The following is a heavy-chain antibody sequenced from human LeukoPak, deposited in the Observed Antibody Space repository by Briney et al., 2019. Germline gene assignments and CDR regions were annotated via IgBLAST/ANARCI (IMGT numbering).Heavy chain of an antibody. CDR1: GFTFTRFG. J-gene: IGHJ5*02. D-gene: IGHD3-22*01. Sequence: GRSLRLSCAASGFTFTRFGMHWVRQVPGKGLERVTFISYDGSNNYYADSVKGRFTISRDNSKSTLYLQMNSLRAEDTAVYYCAKDLSIHYDSRGFDPWGQGTLVTVSS. CDR3: AKDLSIHYDSRGFDP. V-gene: IGHV3-30*18. CDR2: ISYDGSNN.